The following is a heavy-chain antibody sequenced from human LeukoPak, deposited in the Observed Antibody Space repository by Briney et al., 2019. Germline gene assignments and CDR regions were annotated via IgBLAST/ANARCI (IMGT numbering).Heavy chain of an antibody. CDR1: GGSISNDF. Sequence: PSETLSLTCTVSGGSISNDFWSWIRQSPGKGLEWIGYISSTGSTNYNPSLKSRVTMSRDTSKNQFYLKMNSMTAADTAVYYCARGGGWRDYWGQGTLVTVSS. D-gene: IGHD6-19*01. CDR3: ARGGGWRDY. J-gene: IGHJ4*02. V-gene: IGHV4-59*01. CDR2: ISSTGST.